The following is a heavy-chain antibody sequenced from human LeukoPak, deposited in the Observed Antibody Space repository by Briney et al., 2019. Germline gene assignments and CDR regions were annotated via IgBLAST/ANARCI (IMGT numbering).Heavy chain of an antibody. CDR3: ARALVYDSSGSYSPTFDY. D-gene: IGHD3-22*01. Sequence: GGSLRLSCAASGFTFSSYEMNWVRQAPGKGLEWVAVISYDGSNKYYADSVKGRFTISRDNSKNTLYLQMNSLRAEDTAVYYCARALVYDSSGSYSPTFDYWGQGTLVTVSS. CDR1: GFTFSSYE. V-gene: IGHV3-30*04. CDR2: ISYDGSNK. J-gene: IGHJ4*02.